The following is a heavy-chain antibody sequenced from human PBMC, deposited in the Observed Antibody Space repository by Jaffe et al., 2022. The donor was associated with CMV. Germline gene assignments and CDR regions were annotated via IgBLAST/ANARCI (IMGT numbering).Heavy chain of an antibody. J-gene: IGHJ6*03. V-gene: IGHV4-34*01. CDR2: INHSGST. CDR1: GGSFSGYY. D-gene: IGHD3-3*01. Sequence: QVQLQQWGAGLLKPSETLSLTCAVYGGSFSGYYWSWIRQPPGKGLEWIGEINHSGSTNYNPSLKSRVTISVDTSKNQFSLKLSSVTAADTAVYYCARDRLEWSRYYYYYYMDVWGKGTTVTVSS. CDR3: ARDRLEWSRYYYYYYMDV.